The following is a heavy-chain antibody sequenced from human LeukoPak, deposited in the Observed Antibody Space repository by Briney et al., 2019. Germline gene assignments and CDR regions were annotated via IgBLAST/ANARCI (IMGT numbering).Heavy chain of an antibody. V-gene: IGHV1-46*01. J-gene: IGHJ4*02. CDR3: ARGYSYGYFGY. D-gene: IGHD5-18*01. CDR1: GYTFTHYY. Sequence: ASVRVSCKASGYTFTHYYMHWVRRAPGQGLEWMGIINPSGGGTTSAQKFQGRVAMTRDTSTSTVYMELSSLRSEDTAVHYCARGYSYGYFGYWGQGTLVTVSS. CDR2: INPSGGGT.